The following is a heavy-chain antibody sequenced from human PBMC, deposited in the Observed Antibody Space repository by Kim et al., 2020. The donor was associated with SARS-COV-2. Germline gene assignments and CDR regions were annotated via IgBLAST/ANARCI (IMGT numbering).Heavy chain of an antibody. CDR3: AKDSSGWYTGYFDY. Sequence: GGSLRLSCAASGFTFSTYAMSWVHQAPGKGLEWVSTISGSGGGTYYADSVKGRFTISRDNSKNTLYVQMNSLRADDTAVYYCAKDSSGWYTGYFDYWGQGTLVTVSS. J-gene: IGHJ4*02. CDR2: ISGSGGGT. V-gene: IGHV3-23*01. CDR1: GFTFSTYA. D-gene: IGHD6-19*01.